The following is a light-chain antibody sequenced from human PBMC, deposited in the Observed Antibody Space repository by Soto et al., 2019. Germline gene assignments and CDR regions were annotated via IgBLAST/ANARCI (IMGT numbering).Light chain of an antibody. CDR1: QSISTY. Sequence: DIQMTQSPSSLSASVGDRVTITCRARQSISTYLNWYQHKPGKAPKFLIYGASSLQSGVPSRFSGSGSGTDFTLTISSLQPEDFATYYCQQSYSTPWTFGQGTKVEIK. V-gene: IGKV1-39*01. CDR2: GAS. CDR3: QQSYSTPWT. J-gene: IGKJ1*01.